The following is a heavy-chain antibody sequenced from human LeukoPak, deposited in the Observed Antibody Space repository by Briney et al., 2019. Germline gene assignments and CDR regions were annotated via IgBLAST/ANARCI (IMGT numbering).Heavy chain of an antibody. V-gene: IGHV3-74*01. CDR3: TRAADYGYYYYYGMDV. CDR1: GFTFSSYW. CDR2: INSDGSST. Sequence: GGSLRLSCAASGFTFSSYWMHWVRQAPGKGLVWVSRINSDGSSTSYADSVKGRFTISRDNAKNTLYLQMNSLRAEDTAVYYCTRAADYGYYYYYGMDVWGQGTTVTVSS. D-gene: IGHD3-16*01. J-gene: IGHJ6*02.